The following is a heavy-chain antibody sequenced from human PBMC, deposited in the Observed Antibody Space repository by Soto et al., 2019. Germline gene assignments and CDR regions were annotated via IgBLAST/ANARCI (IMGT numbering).Heavy chain of an antibody. D-gene: IGHD2-8*02. Sequence: QITLQESGPTLVKPTQPLTLTCIFSGFSLSTNGVGVGWIRQPPGQALEWLALIYWDDDKRYSPSLESRLTITKDTSKNQVVLTMTNMDPVDTATYYCAHRRAYNNYWSWGDFDYWGQGTLVTVSS. V-gene: IGHV2-5*02. CDR3: AHRRAYNNYWSWGDFDY. CDR2: IYWDDDK. CDR1: GFSLSTNGVG. J-gene: IGHJ4*02.